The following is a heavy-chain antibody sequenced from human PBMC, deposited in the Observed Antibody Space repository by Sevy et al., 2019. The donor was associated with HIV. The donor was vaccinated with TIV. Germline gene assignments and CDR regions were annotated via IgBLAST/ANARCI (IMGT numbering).Heavy chain of an antibody. J-gene: IGHJ1*01. D-gene: IGHD4-17*01. CDR3: ARDFRISSTTVTPYVQH. Sequence: GGSLRLSCAASGFTFSSYAMHWVRQAPGKGLEWVAVISYDGSNKYYADSVKGRFTISRDNSKNTLYLQMNSLRAEDTAVDYCARDFRISSTTVTPYVQHWGQGTLVTVSS. CDR2: ISYDGSNK. CDR1: GFTFSSYA. V-gene: IGHV3-30-3*01.